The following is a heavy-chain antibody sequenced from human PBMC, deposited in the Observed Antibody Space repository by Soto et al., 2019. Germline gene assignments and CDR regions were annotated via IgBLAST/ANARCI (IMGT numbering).Heavy chain of an antibody. D-gene: IGHD3-9*01. J-gene: IGHJ4*02. CDR1: GGSFSGYY. Sequence: SETLSLTCAVYGGSFSGYYWSWIRQPPGKGLEWIGEINHSGSTNYNPSLKSRVTISVDTSKNQFSLKLSSVTAADPAVYYCARALGDKTTEYWGQGTLVTVSS. CDR2: INHSGST. V-gene: IGHV4-34*01. CDR3: ARALGDKTTEY.